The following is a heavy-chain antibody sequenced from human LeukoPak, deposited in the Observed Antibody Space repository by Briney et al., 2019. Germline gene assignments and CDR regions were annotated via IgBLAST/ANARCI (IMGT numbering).Heavy chain of an antibody. CDR3: ARSFGGYSYGYNGMDV. CDR2: IYYSGST. CDR1: GGSISSSSYY. J-gene: IGHJ6*02. V-gene: IGHV4-39*01. Sequence: SETLSLTCTVSGGSISSSSYYWGWIRQPPGKGLEWIGSIYYSGSTYYPSLKSRVTISVDTSKNQFSLKLSSVTAADTAVYYCARSFGGYSYGYNGMDVWGQGTTVTVSS. D-gene: IGHD5-18*01.